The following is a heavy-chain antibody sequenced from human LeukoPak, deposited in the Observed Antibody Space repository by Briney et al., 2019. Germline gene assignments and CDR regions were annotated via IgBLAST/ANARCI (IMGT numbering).Heavy chain of an antibody. D-gene: IGHD3-16*01. CDR2: IWHDGTNK. CDR3: APAGE. J-gene: IGHJ4*02. V-gene: IGHV3-30*02. Sequence: GGSLRLSCAASGCTLSTYGMHWVRQAPGKGLEWVAFIWHDGTNKYYADSVKGRFTISRDDSKNTLYLQMNSLRAEDTAVYYCAPAGEGGQGTLVTVSS. CDR1: GCTLSTYG.